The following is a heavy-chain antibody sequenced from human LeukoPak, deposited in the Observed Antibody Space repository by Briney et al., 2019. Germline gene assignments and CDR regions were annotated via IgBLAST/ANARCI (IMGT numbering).Heavy chain of an antibody. Sequence: ASVKVSCKASGGTFSSYAISWVRQAPGQGLEWMGRIIPILGIANYAQKFQGRVTITADKSTSTAYMELSSLRSEETAVYYCARGPGRVTNGYWGQGTLVTVSS. J-gene: IGHJ4*02. CDR1: GGTFSSYA. D-gene: IGHD4-17*01. CDR2: IIPILGIA. CDR3: ARGPGRVTNGY. V-gene: IGHV1-69*04.